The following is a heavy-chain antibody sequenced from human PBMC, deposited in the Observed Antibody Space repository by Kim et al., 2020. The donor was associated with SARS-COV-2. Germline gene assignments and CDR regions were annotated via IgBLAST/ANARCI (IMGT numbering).Heavy chain of an antibody. J-gene: IGHJ5*02. CDR3: ARDPGRIAVAGTNWFDP. D-gene: IGHD6-19*01. Sequence: ASVKVSCKASGYTFTSYGISWVRQAPGQGLEWMGWISAYNGNTNYAQKLQGRVTMTTDTSTSTAYMELRSLRSDDTAVYYCARDPGRIAVAGTNWFDPWGQGTLVTVSS. V-gene: IGHV1-18*01. CDR1: GYTFTSYG. CDR2: ISAYNGNT.